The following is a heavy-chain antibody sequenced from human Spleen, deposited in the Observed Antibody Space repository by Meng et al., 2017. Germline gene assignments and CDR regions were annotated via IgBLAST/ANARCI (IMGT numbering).Heavy chain of an antibody. CDR3: TKAGAAAGFDY. V-gene: IGHV3-23*01. J-gene: IGHJ4*02. D-gene: IGHD6-13*01. CDR1: GFTFSRYS. CDR2: ISDRGDIT. Sequence: GESLKISCSASGFTFSRYSINWVRQAPGKGLEWVSAISDRGDITYYADSVKGRFTISRDNSRNTLYLRMNSLRAEDTAVYYCTKAGAAAGFDYWGQGTLVTVSS.